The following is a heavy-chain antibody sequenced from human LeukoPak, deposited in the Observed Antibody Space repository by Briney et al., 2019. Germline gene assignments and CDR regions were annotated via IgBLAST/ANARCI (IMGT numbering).Heavy chain of an antibody. V-gene: IGHV1-8*03. Sequence: ASVKVSCKASGYTFTSYGISWVRQAPGQGLEWMGWMNPNSGDTGYAQKFQGRVTITRNTSISTAFMEVSSLRSEDTAVYYCAREWGDYWGQGTLVTVSS. J-gene: IGHJ4*02. D-gene: IGHD3-16*01. CDR3: AREWGDY. CDR1: GYTFTSYG. CDR2: MNPNSGDT.